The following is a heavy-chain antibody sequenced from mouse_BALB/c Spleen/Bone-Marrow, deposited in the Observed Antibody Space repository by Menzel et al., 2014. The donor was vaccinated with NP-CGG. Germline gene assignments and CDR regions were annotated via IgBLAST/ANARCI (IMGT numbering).Heavy chain of an antibody. Sequence: EVQLQESGAEPVKPGASVKLSCTASGFNIKDTYMYWVKQRPEQGLEWIGRIDPANGNTKYDPKFQDKATITADTSSNTAYLQLSSLTSEDTAVYYCARYYYGSSLFAYWGHGTLVTVSA. CDR1: GFNIKDTY. CDR3: ARYYYGSSLFAY. CDR2: IDPANGNT. D-gene: IGHD1-1*01. V-gene: IGHV14-3*02. J-gene: IGHJ3*01.